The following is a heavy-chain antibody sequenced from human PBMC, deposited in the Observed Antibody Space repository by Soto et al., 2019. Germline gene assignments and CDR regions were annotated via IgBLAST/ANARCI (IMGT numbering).Heavy chain of an antibody. V-gene: IGHV3-23*01. D-gene: IGHD5-12*01. J-gene: IGHJ4*02. Sequence: GRSLRLSCAASGFTFSSYAMSWVRQAPGKGLEWVSAISGSGGSTYYADSVKGRFTISRDNSKNTLYLQMNSLRAEDTAVYYCAKGMVATISTDYWGQGTLVTVSS. CDR3: AKGMVATISTDY. CDR1: GFTFSSYA. CDR2: ISGSGGST.